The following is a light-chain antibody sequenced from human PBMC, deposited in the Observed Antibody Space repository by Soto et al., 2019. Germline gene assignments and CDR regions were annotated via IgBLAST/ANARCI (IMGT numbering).Light chain of an antibody. CDR3: QQYGGSPRT. J-gene: IGKJ1*01. Sequence: EIVLTQSPVTLSLSPGERGTLSCRASQSVGTSLAWYRQKPGQAPRLLIYGASNRATGIPDRFSGSGSGTDFTLTISKLEPEDFAVYHCQQYGGSPRTFGQGTKVDIK. CDR1: QSVGTS. V-gene: IGKV3-20*01. CDR2: GAS.